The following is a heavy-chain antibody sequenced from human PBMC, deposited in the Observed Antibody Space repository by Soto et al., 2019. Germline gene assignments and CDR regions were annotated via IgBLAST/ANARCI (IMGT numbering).Heavy chain of an antibody. V-gene: IGHV4-59*08. CDR3: ASLYSGYDIDY. D-gene: IGHD5-12*01. Sequence: SETLSLTCTVSGGSISSYYWSWIRQPPGKGLERIGYIYYSGSTNYNPSLKSRVTISVDTSKNQFSLKLSSVTAADTAVYYCASLYSGYDIDYWGQGTLVTVSS. CDR2: IYYSGST. J-gene: IGHJ4*02. CDR1: GGSISSYY.